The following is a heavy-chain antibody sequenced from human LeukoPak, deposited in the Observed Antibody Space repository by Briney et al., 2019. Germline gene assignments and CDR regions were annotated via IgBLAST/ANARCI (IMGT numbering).Heavy chain of an antibody. CDR2: ISGSGGST. J-gene: IGHJ5*02. D-gene: IGHD3-9*01. Sequence: GGSLRLSCAASGFTVSSNYMSWVRQAPGKGLEWVSAISGSGGSTYYADSVKGRFTISRDNSKNTLYLQMNSLRAEDTAVYYCASTGGDVLRYFDWLYWFDPWGQGTLFTVSS. V-gene: IGHV3-23*01. CDR1: GFTVSSNY. CDR3: ASTGGDVLRYFDWLYWFDP.